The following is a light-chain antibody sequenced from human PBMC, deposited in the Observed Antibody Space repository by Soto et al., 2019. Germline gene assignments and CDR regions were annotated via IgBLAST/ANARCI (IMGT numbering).Light chain of an antibody. CDR2: KAT. V-gene: IGKV1-5*03. J-gene: IGKJ1*01. Sequence: DIQMTQSPSTLSASVGDRVTITCRASQSISSWLAWYQHKPGKAPKLLIYKATSLESGVPSRFSGSGSGTEFTLTISSLQPDVFATYYCQQYKSSSQTFGQGTKVEIK. CDR1: QSISSW. CDR3: QQYKSSSQT.